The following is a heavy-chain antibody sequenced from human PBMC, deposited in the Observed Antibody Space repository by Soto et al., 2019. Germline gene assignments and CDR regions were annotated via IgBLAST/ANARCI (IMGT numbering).Heavy chain of an antibody. CDR3: AGRDDSSGYYPGSDY. J-gene: IGHJ4*02. CDR1: GGSIINYY. V-gene: IGHV4-59*08. Sequence: SETLSLTWTVAGGSIINYYGSWIRQPPGKGLEWIGYIYYSGSTNYNPSLKSRVTISVDTSKNQFSLKLSSVTAADTAVYYCAGRDDSSGYYPGSDYWGQGTLVTVSS. D-gene: IGHD3-22*01. CDR2: IYYSGST.